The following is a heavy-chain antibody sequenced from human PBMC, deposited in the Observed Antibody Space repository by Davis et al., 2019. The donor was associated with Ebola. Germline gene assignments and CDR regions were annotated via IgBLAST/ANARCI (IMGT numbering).Heavy chain of an antibody. CDR2: SSSSGSET. CDR3: ARDARYGSGTPRTLLLGYYGMDV. D-gene: IGHD3-10*01. CDR1: GFTLSTYY. J-gene: IGHJ6*02. Sequence: GGSLRLSCAASGFTLSTYYMSWVRQAPGKGLEWLSYSSSSGSETIYADSVKGRFTISRDNAKNSLYLQMNSLRAEDTAVYYCARDARYGSGTPRTLLLGYYGMDVWGQGTTVTVSS. V-gene: IGHV3-11*06.